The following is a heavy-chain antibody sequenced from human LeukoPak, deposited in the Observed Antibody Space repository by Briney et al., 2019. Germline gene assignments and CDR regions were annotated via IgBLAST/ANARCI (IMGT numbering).Heavy chain of an antibody. V-gene: IGHV3-30-3*01. D-gene: IGHD1-26*01. CDR3: ARVKVGPTVFDY. J-gene: IGHJ4*02. Sequence: GRSLRLSCAASGFTFSSYAMHWVRQAPGKGLEWVAVISYDGSNKYYADSVKGRFTISRDDSKNTLYLQMNSLRAEDTAVYYCARVKVGPTVFDYWGQGTLVTVSS. CDR1: GFTFSSYA. CDR2: ISYDGSNK.